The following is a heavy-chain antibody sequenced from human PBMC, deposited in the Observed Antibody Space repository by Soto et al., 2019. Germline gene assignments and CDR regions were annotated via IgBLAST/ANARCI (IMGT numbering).Heavy chain of an antibody. CDR3: ASSPNYYDSSGYYPAYYYYGMDA. Sequence: GESLKISCKGSGYSFTSYWIGWVRQMPGKGLEWVGIIYPGDSDTRYSPSFQGQVTISADKSISTAYLQWSSLKASDTAMYYCASSPNYYDSSGYYPAYYYYGMDAWGQGTTVTSP. J-gene: IGHJ6*02. CDR1: GYSFTSYW. CDR2: IYPGDSDT. D-gene: IGHD3-22*01. V-gene: IGHV5-51*01.